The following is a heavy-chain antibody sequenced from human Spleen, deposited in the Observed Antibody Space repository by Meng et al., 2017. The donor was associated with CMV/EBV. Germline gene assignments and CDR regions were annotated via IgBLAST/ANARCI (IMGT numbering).Heavy chain of an antibody. CDR1: GFTVSSNH. CDR3: ARDLGNHNEY. D-gene: IGHD1-14*01. J-gene: IGHJ4*02. Sequence: GGSLRLSCAASGFTVSSNHMNWVRQAPGKGVEWVSVLYSGGSTLYADSVKGRFTISRDNSKNTLHLQMNSLRTEDTAVYYCARDLGNHNEYWGQGTLVTVSS. V-gene: IGHV3-53*01. CDR2: LYSGGST.